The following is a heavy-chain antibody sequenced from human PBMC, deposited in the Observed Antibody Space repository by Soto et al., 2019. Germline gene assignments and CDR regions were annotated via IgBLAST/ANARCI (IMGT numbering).Heavy chain of an antibody. CDR1: GYTFTSYG. Sequence: ASVKVSCKASGYTFTSYGISWVRQAPGQGLEWMGWISAYNGNTNYAQKLQGRVTMTTDTSTSTAYMELRSLRSDDTAVYYCARDERYDFWSGYYTGPHYYYYYGMDVWGQGTTVTV. D-gene: IGHD3-3*01. J-gene: IGHJ6*02. V-gene: IGHV1-18*04. CDR2: ISAYNGNT. CDR3: ARDERYDFWSGYYTGPHYYYYYGMDV.